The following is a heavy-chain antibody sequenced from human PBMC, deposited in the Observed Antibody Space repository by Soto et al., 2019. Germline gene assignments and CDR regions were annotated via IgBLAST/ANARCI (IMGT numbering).Heavy chain of an antibody. J-gene: IGHJ4*02. CDR2: IYYSGST. Sequence: SETLSLTCTVSGGSISSYYWSWIRQPPGKGLEWIGYIYYSGSTNYNPSLKSRVTISVDTSKNQFSLKLSSVTAADTAVYYCARGHDFWSGYYILYFDYWGQGTLVTVSS. V-gene: IGHV4-59*01. CDR3: ARGHDFWSGYYILYFDY. D-gene: IGHD3-3*01. CDR1: GGSISSYY.